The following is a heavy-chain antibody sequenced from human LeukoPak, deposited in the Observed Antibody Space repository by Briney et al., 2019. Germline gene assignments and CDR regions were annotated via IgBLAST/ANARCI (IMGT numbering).Heavy chain of an antibody. CDR2: IYYSGST. V-gene: IGHV4-59*01. Sequence: PSETLSLTCTCSRGSISSYYWSWLRQPPGKGLEWIGYIYYSGSTNYNPSLTSRVTISVDTSKNQFSLKLSSVTAADTAVYYCARELYGDTDYWGQGTLVTVSS. CDR3: ARELYGDTDY. J-gene: IGHJ4*02. D-gene: IGHD4-17*01. CDR1: RGSISSYY.